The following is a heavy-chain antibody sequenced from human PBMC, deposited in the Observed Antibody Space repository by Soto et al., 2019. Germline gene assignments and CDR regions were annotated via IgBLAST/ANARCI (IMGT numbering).Heavy chain of an antibody. D-gene: IGHD3-3*01. Sequence: ASVKVSCKASGYTFTSYYMHWVRQAPGQGLEWMGIINPSGGSTSYAQKFQGRVTMTRDTSTSTVYMELSSLRSEDTAVYYCAGLGGLYDFWSGYPALDYYYYGMDVWGQGTTVTVSS. V-gene: IGHV1-46*01. J-gene: IGHJ6*02. CDR1: GYTFTSYY. CDR2: INPSGGST. CDR3: AGLGGLYDFWSGYPALDYYYYGMDV.